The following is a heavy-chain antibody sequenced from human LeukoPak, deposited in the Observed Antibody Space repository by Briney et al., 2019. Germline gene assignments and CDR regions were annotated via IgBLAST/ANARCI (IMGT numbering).Heavy chain of an antibody. V-gene: IGHV3-21*01. D-gene: IGHD6-6*01. CDR3: ARDDRDISSFRFDY. CDR1: GFTFNTYS. CDR2: ISSHSRDI. Sequence: PGGSLRLSCAASGFTFNTYSMNWVRQAPGKGLEWVSSISSHSRDIYYADSVKGRFTFSRDNAKNSLHLQMNSLRAEDTAVYYCARDDRDISSFRFDYWGHGILVTVSS. J-gene: IGHJ4*01.